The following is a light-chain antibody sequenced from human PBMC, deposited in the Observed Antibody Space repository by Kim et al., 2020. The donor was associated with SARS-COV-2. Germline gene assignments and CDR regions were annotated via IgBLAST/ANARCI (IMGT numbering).Light chain of an antibody. J-gene: IGKJ2*01. Sequence: SASVGDRVTITCPASQIVETYLAWYQQKPGKAPTLLVYQASSLQVGVPSRFSGSGSGAEFTLTINSLQPDDFATYYCQHYIRFPYTFGQGTKLEI. V-gene: IGKV1-5*03. CDR2: QAS. CDR1: QIVETY. CDR3: QHYIRFPYT.